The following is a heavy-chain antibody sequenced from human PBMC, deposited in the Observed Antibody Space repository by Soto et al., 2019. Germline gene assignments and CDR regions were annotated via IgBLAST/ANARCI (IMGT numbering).Heavy chain of an antibody. Sequence: QVQLVQSGAEVKKPGSSVKVSCKASGGTFSSYAISWVRQAPGQGLEWMGGIIPIFGTADYAQKFQGRVTITADESTSITYMELSSLRSEDTAVYYCAGKYQLNYYYGMDVWGQGTTVTVSS. CDR1: GGTFSSYA. D-gene: IGHD2-2*01. V-gene: IGHV1-69*12. CDR2: IIPIFGTA. J-gene: IGHJ6*02. CDR3: AGKYQLNYYYGMDV.